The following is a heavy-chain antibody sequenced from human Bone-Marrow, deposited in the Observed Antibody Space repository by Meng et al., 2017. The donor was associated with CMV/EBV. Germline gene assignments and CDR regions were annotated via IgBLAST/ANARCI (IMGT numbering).Heavy chain of an antibody. J-gene: IGHJ6*02. D-gene: IGHD6-6*01. CDR3: ARDGWEQLVRKDLYYYYYGMDV. V-gene: IGHV1-18*01. Sequence: ASVKVSCKASGYTFTSYGISWVRQAPGQGLEWMGWISAYNGNTNYAQKLQGRVTMTTDTSTSTAYMELRSLRSDDTAVYYCARDGWEQLVRKDLYYYYYGMDVWGQGTTVTVSS. CDR2: ISAYNGNT. CDR1: GYTFTSYG.